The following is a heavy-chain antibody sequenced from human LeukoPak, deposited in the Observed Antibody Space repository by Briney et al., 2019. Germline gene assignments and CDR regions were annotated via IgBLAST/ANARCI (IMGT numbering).Heavy chain of an antibody. CDR3: AKDQYDFWSGTSYYYYGMDV. CDR2: ISYDGSNK. Sequence: GGSLRLSCAASGFTFSSYGMHWVRQAPGKGLEWVAVISYDGSNKYYADSVKGRFTISRDNSKNTLYLQMNSLRAEDTAVYYCAKDQYDFWSGTSYYYYGMDVWGQGTTVTVSS. J-gene: IGHJ6*02. V-gene: IGHV3-30*18. D-gene: IGHD3-3*01. CDR1: GFTFSSYG.